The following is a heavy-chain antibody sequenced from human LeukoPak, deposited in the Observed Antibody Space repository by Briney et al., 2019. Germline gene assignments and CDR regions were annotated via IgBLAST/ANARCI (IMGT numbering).Heavy chain of an antibody. CDR2: ISSSSSYI. Sequence: PGRSLRLSRAASGFTFSSYSMNWVRQAPGKGLEWVSSISSSSSYIYYADSVKGRFTISRDNAKNSLYLQMNRLRAEDTAVYYCARTMTEKVRDYWGQGTLVTVSS. V-gene: IGHV3-21*01. J-gene: IGHJ4*02. CDR1: GFTFSSYS. CDR3: ARTMTEKVRDY. D-gene: IGHD4-17*01.